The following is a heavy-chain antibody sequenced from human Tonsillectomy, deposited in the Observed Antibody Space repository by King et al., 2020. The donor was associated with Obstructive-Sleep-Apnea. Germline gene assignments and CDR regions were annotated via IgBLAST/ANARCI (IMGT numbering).Heavy chain of an antibody. V-gene: IGHV4-34*01. CDR1: GGSFSGYY. Sequence: VQLQQWGAGLLKPSETLSLTCAVYGGSFSGYYWSWIRQPPGKGLEWIGEIHHSGSTNYHPAIKSRGTISVDTSKNQFSLKLRPGTAADTAVYYCARGTGWHWGQGTLVTVSS. CDR2: IHHSGST. D-gene: IGHD1-14*01. J-gene: IGHJ4*02. CDR3: ARGTGWH.